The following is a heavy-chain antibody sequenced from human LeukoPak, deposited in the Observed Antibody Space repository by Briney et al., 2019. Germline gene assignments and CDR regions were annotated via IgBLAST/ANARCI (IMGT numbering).Heavy chain of an antibody. J-gene: IGHJ4*02. CDR2: IKQDGSER. CDR1: GFTFSNYW. V-gene: IGHV3-7*01. D-gene: IGHD1-7*01. CDR3: ASRAGKPGNTPWCFDY. Sequence: GGSLRLSCAASGFTFSNYWMTWVRQAPGKGPEWVANIKQDGSERNYVDSVKGRFTIVRDNTKNSLYLQMTSLRGEDTAVYYCASRAGKPGNTPWCFDYWGQGALVTVSS.